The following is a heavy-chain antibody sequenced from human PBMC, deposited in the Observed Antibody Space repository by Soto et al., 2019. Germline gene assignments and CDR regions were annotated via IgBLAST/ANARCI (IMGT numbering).Heavy chain of an antibody. Sequence: TVSRDYMSWVRQAPGKGLEWVAYISSSTSIIHYADSVKGRFTVSRDNAKNSLYLQMNSLRAEDTAVYYCAISGTYWGQGTLVTVSS. CDR2: ISSSTSII. CDR1: TVSRDY. V-gene: IGHV3-48*01. D-gene: IGHD6-25*01. J-gene: IGHJ4*02. CDR3: AISGTY.